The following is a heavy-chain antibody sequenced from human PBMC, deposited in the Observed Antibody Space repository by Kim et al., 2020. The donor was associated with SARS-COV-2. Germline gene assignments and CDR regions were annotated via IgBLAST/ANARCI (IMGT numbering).Heavy chain of an antibody. CDR1: GGSISSSSYY. CDR2: IYYSGST. J-gene: IGHJ4*02. CDR3: VSDSSGRTAL. Sequence: SETLSLTCTVSGGSISSSSYYWGWIRQPPGKGLEWIGSIYYSGSTYYNPSLKSRVTISVDTSKNQFSLKLSSVTAADTAVYYCVSDSSGRTALWGQGTLVTVSS. V-gene: IGHV4-39*01. D-gene: IGHD3-22*01.